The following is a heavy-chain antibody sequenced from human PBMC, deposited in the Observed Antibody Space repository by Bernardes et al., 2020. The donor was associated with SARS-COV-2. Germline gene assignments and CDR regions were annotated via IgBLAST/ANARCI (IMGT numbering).Heavy chain of an antibody. CDR3: ARGPISSIDY. V-gene: IGHV1-2*02. CDR1: GYTFTHYY. CDR2: INPSSGVT. Sequence: ASVKVSCKASGYTFTHYYIHWVLQAPGQGFEWMGWINPSSGVTNYAQKFQGGVTMTRDTSISTAYMELSSLRADDTAVFYCARGPISSIDYWGQGSLVTVSS. J-gene: IGHJ4*02. D-gene: IGHD3-10*01.